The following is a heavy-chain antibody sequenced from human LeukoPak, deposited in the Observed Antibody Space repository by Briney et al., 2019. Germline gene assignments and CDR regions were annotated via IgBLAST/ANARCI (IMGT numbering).Heavy chain of an antibody. CDR1: GFTFADYS. CDR3: TRDTAWDV. Sequence: GRSLRLSCKASGFTFADYSISWVRQAPGKGLEWVGFVRAEAYGGNTEYAASVKGRFTMSRDDSKSIAYLQMNSLKIEDSAVYYCTRDTAWDVWGLGTLVTVSS. V-gene: IGHV3-49*04. CDR2: VRAEAYGGNT. D-gene: IGHD5-18*01. J-gene: IGHJ4*02.